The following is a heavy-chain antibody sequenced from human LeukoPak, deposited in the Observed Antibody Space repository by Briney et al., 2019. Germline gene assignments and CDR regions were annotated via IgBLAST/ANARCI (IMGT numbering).Heavy chain of an antibody. CDR3: AGGSPGGTTVVIWGGYYYYYGMDV. D-gene: IGHD4-23*01. CDR1: GGSISSGGYY. Sequence: SETLSLTCTVSGGSISSGGYYWSWIRQHPGKGLEWIGYIYYSGSTNYNPSLKSRVTISVDTSKNQFSLKLSSVTAADTAVYYCAGGSPGGTTVVIWGGYYYYYGMDVWGQGTTVTVSS. V-gene: IGHV4-61*08. J-gene: IGHJ6*02. CDR2: IYYSGST.